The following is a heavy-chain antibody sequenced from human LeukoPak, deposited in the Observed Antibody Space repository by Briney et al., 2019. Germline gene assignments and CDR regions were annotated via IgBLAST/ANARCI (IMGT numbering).Heavy chain of an antibody. CDR1: GFTFSSYA. J-gene: IGHJ4*02. D-gene: IGHD3-22*01. V-gene: IGHV3-23*01. Sequence: PGGSLRLSCAASGFTFSSYAMSWVRQAPGKGLEWVSGISGSGGSTYYADSVKGRFTISRDNSKNTLYLQMNSLRAEDTAVYYCAKAPLDSSSYYYVTYYFDYWGQGTLVTVSS. CDR2: ISGSGGST. CDR3: AKAPLDSSSYYYVTYYFDY.